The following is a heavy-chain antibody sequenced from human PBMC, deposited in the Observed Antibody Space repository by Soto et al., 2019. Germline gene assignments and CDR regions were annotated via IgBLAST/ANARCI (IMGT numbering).Heavy chain of an antibody. CDR2: MNPNSGNT. V-gene: IGHV1-8*01. J-gene: IGHJ4*02. D-gene: IGHD2-15*01. CDR1: GYTFTSYD. CDR3: ARGCRSCVSCPPDY. Sequence: QVQLVQSGAEVKKPGASVKVSCKASGYTFTSYDINWVRQATGQGLEWMGWMNPNSGNTGYAQKFQGRVTMTRNTTISTDYIVMISLISRNMAVYYCARGCRSCVSCPPDYWGKRTLVTVSS.